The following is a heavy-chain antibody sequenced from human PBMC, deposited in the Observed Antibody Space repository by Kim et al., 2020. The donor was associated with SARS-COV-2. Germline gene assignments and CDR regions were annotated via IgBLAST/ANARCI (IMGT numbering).Heavy chain of an antibody. CDR2: ISSSSTI. CDR1: GFTFSSYS. D-gene: IGHD2-21*01. V-gene: IGHV3-48*02. CDR3: ARDQFVSGNAFDI. Sequence: GGSLRLSCAASGFTFSSYSMNWVRQAPGKGLEWVSYISSSSTIYYADSVKGRFTISRDNAKNSLYLQMNSLRDEDTAVYYCARDQFVSGNAFDIWGQGTMVTVSS. J-gene: IGHJ3*02.